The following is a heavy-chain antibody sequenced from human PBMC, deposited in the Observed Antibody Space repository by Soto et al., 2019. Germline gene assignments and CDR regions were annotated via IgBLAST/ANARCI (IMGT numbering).Heavy chain of an antibody. CDR1: GFSFGSYA. V-gene: IGHV3-23*01. Sequence: EVQLLESGGGLVQPGGSLRLSCAASGFSFGSYAMTWVRQAPGKGLEWVSSIGGYGHTTHYAEFVQGRFIISRDDSKKTMDLQMNSLRVEDTAVYYCAKGGPTVIYFDHWGQGNLVSVSS. J-gene: IGHJ4*02. D-gene: IGHD4-17*01. CDR3: AKGGPTVIYFDH. CDR2: IGGYGHTT.